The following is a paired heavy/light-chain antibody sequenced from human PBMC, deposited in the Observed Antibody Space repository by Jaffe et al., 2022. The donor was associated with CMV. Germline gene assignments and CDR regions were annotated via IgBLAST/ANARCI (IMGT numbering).Heavy chain of an antibody. D-gene: IGHD2-2*01. CDR2: IYYSGNT. V-gene: IGHV4-39*01. Sequence: QLQLQESGPGLVKPSETLSLTCTVSGGSISSSRSYWAWIRQPPGKGLEWIGSIYYSGNTFYNPSLKSRVTISVDTSKNQFSLNLSSVTAADTAVYYCARPDQFNWFDPWGQGTRVTVSS. CDR1: GGSISSSRSY. CDR3: ARPDQFNWFDP. J-gene: IGHJ5*02.
Light chain of an antibody. CDR2: WAS. CDR1: QSVLYRSNNKNY. CDR3: QQYYSNPWT. Sequence: DIVMTQSPDSLAMSLGERATINCKSSQSVLYRSNNKNYLVWYQQKPGQPPRLLISWASTRESGVPDRFSGSGSGTDFTLTISSLQTEDVAVYYCQQYYSNPWTFGQGTKVEIK. J-gene: IGKJ1*01. V-gene: IGKV4-1*01.